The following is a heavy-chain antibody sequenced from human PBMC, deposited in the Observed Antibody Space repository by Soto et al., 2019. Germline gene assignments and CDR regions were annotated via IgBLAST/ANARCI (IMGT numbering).Heavy chain of an antibody. CDR3: VNFDWSHHI. V-gene: IGHV3-74*01. Sequence: GGSLRLSCAASGFTFSNYWMHWVRQAPGKGLVWVSRINSDGSSTSYADSVKGRFTISRDNAKNTLYLQKNSLRAEDTAVYYCVNFDWSHHIWGQGTMVTVSS. CDR1: GFTFSNYW. J-gene: IGHJ3*02. CDR2: INSDGSST. D-gene: IGHD3-9*01.